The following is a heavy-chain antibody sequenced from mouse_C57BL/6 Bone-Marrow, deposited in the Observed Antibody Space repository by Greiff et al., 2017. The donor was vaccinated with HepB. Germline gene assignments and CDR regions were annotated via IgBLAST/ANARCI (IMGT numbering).Heavy chain of an antibody. D-gene: IGHD2-4*01. Sequence: QVQLQQSGPELVKPGASVKISCKASGYAFSSSWMNWVKQRPGKGLEWIGRIYPGDGDTNYNGKFKGKATLTADKSSSTAYMQLSSLTSEDSAVYFCARFDDYDGYYFDYWGQGTTLTVSS. V-gene: IGHV1-82*01. J-gene: IGHJ2*01. CDR2: IYPGDGDT. CDR3: ARFDDYDGYYFDY. CDR1: GYAFSSSW.